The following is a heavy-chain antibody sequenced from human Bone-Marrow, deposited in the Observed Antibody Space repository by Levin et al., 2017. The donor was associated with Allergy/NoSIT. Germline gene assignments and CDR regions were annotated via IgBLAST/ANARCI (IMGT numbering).Heavy chain of an antibody. J-gene: IGHJ4*02. CDR2: IKSKTDGGTT. CDR1: GFTFSNAW. CDR3: TTVFIVVVTAYSY. Sequence: RAGGSLRLSCAASGFTFSNAWMSWVRQAPGKGLEWVGRIKSKTDGGTTDYAAPVKGRFTISRDDSKNTLYLQMNSLKTEDTAVYYCTTVFIVVVTAYSYWGQGTLVTVSS. V-gene: IGHV3-15*01. D-gene: IGHD2-21*02.